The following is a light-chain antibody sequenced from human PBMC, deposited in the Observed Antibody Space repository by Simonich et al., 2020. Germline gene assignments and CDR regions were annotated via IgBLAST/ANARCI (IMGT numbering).Light chain of an antibody. Sequence: EIVLTQSPATLSLSPGERATLSFRASQSVSSYLAWYQQKPGPAPRLLIYDASTRSTGIPARFSGSGSGTEVTLTIRSLQSEDFAVYYCQQYNNWWTFGQGTKVEIK. CDR1: QSVSSY. V-gene: IGKV3-15*01. CDR2: DAS. CDR3: QQYNNWWT. J-gene: IGKJ1*01.